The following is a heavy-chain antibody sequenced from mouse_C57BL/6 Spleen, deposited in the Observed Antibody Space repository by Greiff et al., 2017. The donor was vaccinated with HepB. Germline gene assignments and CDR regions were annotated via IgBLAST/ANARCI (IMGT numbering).Heavy chain of an antibody. Sequence: EVKLQESGPGLVKPSQSLSLTCSVTGYSITSGYYWNWIRQFPGNKLEWMGYISYDGSNNYNPSLKNRITITRDTSKNQFFLKLNSVTTEDTATYYCARLVTNWYFDVWGTGTTVTVSS. CDR2: ISYDGSN. V-gene: IGHV3-6*01. D-gene: IGHD2-2*01. CDR3: ARLVTNWYFDV. J-gene: IGHJ1*03. CDR1: GYSITSGYY.